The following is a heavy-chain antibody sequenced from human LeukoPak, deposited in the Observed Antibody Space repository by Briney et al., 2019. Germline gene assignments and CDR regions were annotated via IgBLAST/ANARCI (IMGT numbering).Heavy chain of an antibody. CDR3: AGLPPPLDYYDSSGYYFDWAFDI. D-gene: IGHD3-22*01. J-gene: IGHJ3*02. Sequence: PGVSLRLSCAASGFTFSSYPIHWVRQAPGKGLEWGAVTSYDGTNKNYVDSVKDRFTISRDNSKNTMDLQMNSLRAEDTAVYYCAGLPPPLDYYDSSGYYFDWAFDIWGQGTMVTVSS. CDR2: TSYDGTNK. CDR1: GFTFSSYP. V-gene: IGHV3-30-3*01.